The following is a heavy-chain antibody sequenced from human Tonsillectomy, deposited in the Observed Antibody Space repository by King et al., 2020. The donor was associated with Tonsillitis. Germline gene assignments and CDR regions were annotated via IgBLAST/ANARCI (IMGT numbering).Heavy chain of an antibody. CDR2: ISYDGSNK. CDR3: ARGQKLCFDY. D-gene: IGHD1-1*01. Sequence: VQLVESGGGVVQPGRSLRLSCAASGFTFSSYAMHRVRQAPGKGLEWVAVISYDGSNKYYADSVKGRFTISRDNSKNTLYLQMNSLRAEDTAVYYCARGQKLCFDYWGQGTLVTVSS. CDR1: GFTFSSYA. V-gene: IGHV3-30*04. J-gene: IGHJ4*02.